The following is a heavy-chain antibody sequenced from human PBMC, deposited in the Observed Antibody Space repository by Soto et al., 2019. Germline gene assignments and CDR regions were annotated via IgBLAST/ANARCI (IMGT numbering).Heavy chain of an antibody. V-gene: IGHV4-34*01. CDR1: GSAISAYS. CDR2: VNHGPTT. Sequence: PSESLSPTYSSSGSAISAYSFSWFRQSPGKGLEWIGEVNHGPTTNYNPSLKSRVAISVDASKNQFSLKVNSVTAADTAVYYCARVPDYSETTGYFYFDTWGQG. D-gene: IGHD3-22*01. CDR3: ARVPDYSETTGYFYFDT. J-gene: IGHJ4*02.